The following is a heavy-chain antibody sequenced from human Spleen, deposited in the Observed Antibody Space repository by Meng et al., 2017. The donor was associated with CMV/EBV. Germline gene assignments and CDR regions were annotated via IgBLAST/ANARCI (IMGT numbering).Heavy chain of an antibody. Sequence: SETLSLTCTVSGGSISSGGYYWSWIRQHPGKGLEWIGYIYYSGSTYYNPSLKSRVTISVDTSKNQFSLKLSSVTAADTAVYYCARVHCSSTSCYHNWFDPWGQGTLVTVSS. CDR1: GGSISSGGYY. CDR3: ARVHCSSTSCYHNWFDP. J-gene: IGHJ5*02. V-gene: IGHV4-31*03. D-gene: IGHD2-2*01. CDR2: IYYSGST.